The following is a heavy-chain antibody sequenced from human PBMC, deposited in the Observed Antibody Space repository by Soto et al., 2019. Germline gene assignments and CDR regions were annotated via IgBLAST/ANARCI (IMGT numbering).Heavy chain of an antibody. Sequence: QVQLVQSGAEVKKPGSSVKVSCKASGGTFSSYAISWVRQAPGQGLEWIGGIIPIFGAANYAQKFQGRVTITADESTSTAYMELSSLRSEDTAVYYCARSLERGYYYYYGMDVWGQGTTVTVSS. D-gene: IGHD1-1*01. V-gene: IGHV1-69*12. J-gene: IGHJ6*02. CDR1: GGTFSSYA. CDR3: ARSLERGYYYYYGMDV. CDR2: IIPIFGAA.